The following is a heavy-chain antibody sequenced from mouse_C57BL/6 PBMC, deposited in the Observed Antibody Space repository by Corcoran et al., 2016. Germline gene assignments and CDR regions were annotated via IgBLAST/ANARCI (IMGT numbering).Heavy chain of an antibody. CDR2: INPYNGGT. CDR1: GYTFTDYY. V-gene: IGHV1-19*01. D-gene: IGHD1-1*01. Sequence: EVQLQQSGPELVKPGASVKMSCKASGYTFTDYYMNWVKQSHGKSLEWIGVINPYNGGTSYNQKFKGKATLTVDKSSSTAYMEINSLTSEDSAVDYCARDGSSDWCQGTTFTVSS. J-gene: IGHJ2*01. CDR3: ARDGSSD.